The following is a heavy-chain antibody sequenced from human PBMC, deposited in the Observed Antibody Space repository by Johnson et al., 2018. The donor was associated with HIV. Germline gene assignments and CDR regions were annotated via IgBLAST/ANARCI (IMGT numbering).Heavy chain of an antibody. CDR3: ARAPEVWELRHPGTFDV. CDR2: VSSNGGKT. J-gene: IGHJ3*01. Sequence: VQLVESGGGLVQPGGSLRLSCADSGFTFSTYAMHWVRQAPGKGLEYVSGVSSNGGKTYYANSVKGRFTISRDNSKNTLYLQMNSLRAEDTAVYYCARAPEVWELRHPGTFDVWGQGTLVTVSS. CDR1: GFTFSTYA. V-gene: IGHV3-64*01. D-gene: IGHD3-3*01.